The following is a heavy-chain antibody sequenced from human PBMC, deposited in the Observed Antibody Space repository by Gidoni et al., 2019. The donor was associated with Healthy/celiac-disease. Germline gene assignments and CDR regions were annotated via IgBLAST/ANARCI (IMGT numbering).Heavy chain of an antibody. CDR1: GGSFSGYY. CDR2: INHSGST. J-gene: IGHJ4*02. D-gene: IGHD3-3*01. Sequence: QMQLHQWRAGLLKPSETLPLACVVCGGSFSGYYWTWIRQPPGKGLEWIGEINHSGSTNYNPSLKSRDTISVDTSKNQFSLKLSSVTAADRAVYDCARGTYDFWSGCLFDYWGQGTLVTVSS. V-gene: IGHV4-34*01. CDR3: ARGTYDFWSGCLFDY.